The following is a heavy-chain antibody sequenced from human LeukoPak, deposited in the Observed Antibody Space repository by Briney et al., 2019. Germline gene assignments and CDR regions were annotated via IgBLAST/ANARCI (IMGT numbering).Heavy chain of an antibody. CDR3: ARDLYPGY. J-gene: IGHJ4*02. CDR1: GFTFSSYS. D-gene: IGHD3-10*01. V-gene: IGHV3-21*01. Sequence: PGGSLRLSCAASGFTFSSYSMNWVRQAPGKGLEWVSSISSSSIYIYYADSVKGRFTISRDNAKKSVHLQMNSLRAEDTAVYYCARDLYPGYWGQGTLVIVSS. CDR2: ISSSSIYI.